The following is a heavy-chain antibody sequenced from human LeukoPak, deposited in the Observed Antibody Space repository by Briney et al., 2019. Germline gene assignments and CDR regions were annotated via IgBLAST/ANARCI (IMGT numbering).Heavy chain of an antibody. CDR3: ATERGGAYYDFWSGY. CDR2: IKQDGSEK. V-gene: IGHV3-7*04. J-gene: IGHJ4*02. CDR1: GFTFSSYW. D-gene: IGHD3-3*01. Sequence: PGGSLRLSCAASGFTFSSYWMSWVRQAPGKGLEWVANIKQDGSEKYYVDSVKGRFTISRDNAKNSLYLQMNSLRAEDTAVYYCATERGGAYYDFWSGYWGQGTLVTVSS.